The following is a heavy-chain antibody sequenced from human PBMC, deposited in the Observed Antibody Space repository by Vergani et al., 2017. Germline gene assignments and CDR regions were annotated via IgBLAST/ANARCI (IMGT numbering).Heavy chain of an antibody. CDR3: ARGHRDYNYYPGTFDI. J-gene: IGHJ3*02. V-gene: IGHV3-11*01. CDR2: ISNSGKTI. Sequence: QVQLVESGGGLVKPGGSLRLSCAASGFSFSDHYMTWIRQAPGQGLEWVSYISNSGKTIECTDSVKVRFSISRHNAKSSLFLQMDSLRAEDTAVYYCARGHRDYNYYPGTFDIWGQGSMVTVSS. D-gene: IGHD1-1*01. CDR1: GFSFSDHY.